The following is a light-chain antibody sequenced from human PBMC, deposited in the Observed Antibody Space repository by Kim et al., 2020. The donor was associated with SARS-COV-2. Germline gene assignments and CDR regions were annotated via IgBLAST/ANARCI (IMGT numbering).Light chain of an antibody. CDR3: QQYNNWPYT. CDR2: GAS. CDR1: QSVSSN. V-gene: IGKV3-15*01. Sequence: VSPGERATPSCRASQSVSSNLAGYQQKPGQAPRLLIYGASTRATGIPSRFSGSGSGTEFTLTISSLQSEDFAVYSCQQYNNWPYTFGQGTKLEI. J-gene: IGKJ2*01.